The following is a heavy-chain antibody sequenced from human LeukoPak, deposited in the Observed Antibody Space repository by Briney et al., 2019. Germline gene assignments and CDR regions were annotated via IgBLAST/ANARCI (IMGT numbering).Heavy chain of an antibody. CDR3: ARVGTMVRGVHFDY. CDR2: ISSSSSTI. CDR1: GFTFSSYS. D-gene: IGHD3-10*01. V-gene: IGHV3-48*01. Sequence: GGSLRLSCAASGFTFSSYSMNWVRQAPGKGLEWVSYISSSSSTIYYADSVKGRFTISRDNAKNSLYLQMNSLRAEDTAVYYCARVGTMVRGVHFDYWAREPWSPSPQ. J-gene: IGHJ4*02.